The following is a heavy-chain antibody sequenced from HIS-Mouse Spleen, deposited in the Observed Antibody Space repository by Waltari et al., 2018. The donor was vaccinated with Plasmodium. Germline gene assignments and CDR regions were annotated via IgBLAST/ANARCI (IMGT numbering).Heavy chain of an antibody. CDR1: GGSFSGYY. CDR2: INHSGRT. D-gene: IGHD3-10*01. J-gene: IGHJ4*02. CDR3: ASSGSGSYYY. V-gene: IGHV4-34*01. Sequence: QVQLQQWGAGLLKPSETLSLTCAVYGGSFSGYYWRWIRQPPGTGLAGIGEINHSGRTNYNPALMSRVTVSVDTSKNQFSLKLRSVTAVDTAVYVCASSGSGSYYYWGQGTLVTVSS.